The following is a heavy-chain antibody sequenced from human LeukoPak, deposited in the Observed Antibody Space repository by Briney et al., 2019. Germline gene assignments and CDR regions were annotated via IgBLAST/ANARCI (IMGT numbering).Heavy chain of an antibody. CDR3: ASSGGDYVSFDY. CDR1: GGSISSYY. V-gene: IGHV4-59*01. J-gene: IGHJ4*02. D-gene: IGHD4-17*01. Sequence: SETLSLTCTVSGGSISSYYWSWIRQPPGKGLEWIGCISYSGSTNYNPSLKSRVTMSVDTSKNQFSLKLSSVTAADTAVYYCASSGGDYVSFDYWGQGTLVTVSS. CDR2: ISYSGST.